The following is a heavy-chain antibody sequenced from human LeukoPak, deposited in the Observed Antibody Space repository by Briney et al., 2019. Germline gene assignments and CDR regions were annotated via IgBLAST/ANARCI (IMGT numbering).Heavy chain of an antibody. J-gene: IGHJ3*02. CDR1: GYTFTSYY. D-gene: IGHD3-3*01. CDR3: ARVDSSITIFEVVPTPDAFDI. Sequence: ASVKVSCKASGYTFTSYYMHWVRQAPGQGLEWMGIINPSGGSTSYAQKLQGRVTMTTDTSTSTAYTELRSLRSDDTAVYYCARVDSSITIFEVVPTPDAFDIWGQGTMVTVSS. CDR2: INPSGGST. V-gene: IGHV1-46*01.